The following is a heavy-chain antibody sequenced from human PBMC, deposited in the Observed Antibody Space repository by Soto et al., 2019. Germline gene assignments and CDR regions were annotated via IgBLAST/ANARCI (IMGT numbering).Heavy chain of an antibody. V-gene: IGHV3-11*03. Sequence: GASLRLSCAGSGFDFSDLHISWVRQAPGKGLEWSSYISSSLGHTDYADSVTGRFTISRDNAKSSVFLEMSDLRSDDTAVYYCAANWNFGLNFWGQGTLVTGS. CDR1: GFDFSDLH. CDR2: ISSSLGHT. D-gene: IGHD1-1*01. CDR3: AANWNFGLNF. J-gene: IGHJ4*02.